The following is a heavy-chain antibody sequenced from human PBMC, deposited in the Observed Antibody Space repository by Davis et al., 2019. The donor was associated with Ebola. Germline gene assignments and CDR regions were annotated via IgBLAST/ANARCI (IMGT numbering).Heavy chain of an antibody. D-gene: IGHD3-3*01. J-gene: IGHJ6*04. CDR1: RYTFTAYY. Sequence: ASVKVSCKASRYTFTAYYIHWVRQAPGQGLEWMGIINPSGGSTSYAQKFQGRVTMTRDTSTSTVYMELSSLRSEDTAVYYCARDLLDLGITIFGVVTYGMDVWGKGTTVTVSS. V-gene: IGHV1-46*01. CDR3: ARDLLDLGITIFGVVTYGMDV. CDR2: INPSGGST.